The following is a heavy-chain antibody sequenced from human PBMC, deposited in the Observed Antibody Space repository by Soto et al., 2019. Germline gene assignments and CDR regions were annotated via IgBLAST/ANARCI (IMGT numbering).Heavy chain of an antibody. CDR2: IYYSGST. V-gene: IGHV4-31*03. CDR3: ASGGGGCSGGSCYSTFFDY. CDR1: GGSISSGGYY. Sequence: SETLSLTCTVSGGSISSGGYYWSWIRQHPGKGLEWIGYIYYSGSTYYNPSLKSRVTISVDTSKNQFSLKLSSVTAADTAVYYCASGGGGCSGGSCYSTFFDYWGQGTLVTVSS. D-gene: IGHD2-15*01. J-gene: IGHJ4*02.